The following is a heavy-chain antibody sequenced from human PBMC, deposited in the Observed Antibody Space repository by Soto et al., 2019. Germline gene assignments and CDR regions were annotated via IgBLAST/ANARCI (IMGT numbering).Heavy chain of an antibody. CDR2: IYYGGSS. J-gene: IGHJ4*02. Sequence: SETLSLTCAVSGGSISDYYWSWIRQPPGKGLEWIGYIYYGGSSNYSPSLKSRVTISLNTSKSQLYMTLTSVTAADTAVYYCARVITVAGGEALEYWGQGTMVTVPS. CDR1: GGSISDYY. CDR3: ARVITVAGGEALEY. D-gene: IGHD6-19*01. V-gene: IGHV4-59*01.